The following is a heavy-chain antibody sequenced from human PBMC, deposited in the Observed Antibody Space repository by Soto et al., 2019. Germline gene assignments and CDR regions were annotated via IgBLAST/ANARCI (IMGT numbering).Heavy chain of an antibody. CDR1: GGSISSSSYY. CDR2: IYYIEST. V-gene: IGHV4-39*01. CDR3: SIHSKVLLWFGELLYTRHQYFQH. D-gene: IGHD3-10*01. J-gene: IGHJ1*01. Sequence: PSETLSLTCTVSGGSISSSSYYWGWIRQPPGKGLEWIGSIYYIESTYYNPSLKSRVTISVDTYKNQFSLKLSSVTAADTAVYYCSIHSKVLLWFGELLYTRHQYFQHWGQGTLVTVSS.